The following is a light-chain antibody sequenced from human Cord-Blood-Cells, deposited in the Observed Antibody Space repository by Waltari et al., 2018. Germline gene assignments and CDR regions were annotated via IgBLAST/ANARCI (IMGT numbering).Light chain of an antibody. Sequence: QSALTHPPPASGSPGQSVTSSCTGTTRDVGGYNYVAWYQQHPGKAPKLMIYEVSKRPSGVPDRFSVSKAGNTASLTVSGLQAEDEADYYCSSYAGSNNLVFGGGTKLTVL. CDR2: EVS. V-gene: IGLV2-8*01. J-gene: IGLJ3*02. CDR3: SSYAGSNNLV. CDR1: TRDVGGYNY.